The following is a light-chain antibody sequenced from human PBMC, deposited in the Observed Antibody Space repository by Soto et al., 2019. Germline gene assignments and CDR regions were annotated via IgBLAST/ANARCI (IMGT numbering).Light chain of an antibody. J-gene: IGLJ2*01. CDR1: SSDVGGYNY. CDR2: DVS. Sequence: QSVLTQPASVSGSPGQSITISCTGTSSDVGGYNYVSWYQQHPGKAPKLMIYDVSNRTSGVSNRFSGSKSGNTASLTISGLQAEDEADYYCRSYTSSSTLVVFGRGTKLTVL. CDR3: RSYTSSSTLVV. V-gene: IGLV2-14*01.